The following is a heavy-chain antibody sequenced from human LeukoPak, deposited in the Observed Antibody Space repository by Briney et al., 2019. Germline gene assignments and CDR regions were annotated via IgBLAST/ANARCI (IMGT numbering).Heavy chain of an antibody. CDR3: ARLKGEASVTERFDY. CDR2: IHYSGTT. J-gene: IGHJ4*02. CDR1: GGSISSYY. Sequence: PSETLSLTCTVSGGSISSYYWTWIRQPPGKGLEWIGYIHYSGTTSHNPSLKSRVSISVDTSKNQFSLKMSSVTAADTAVYYCARLKGEASVTERFDYWGLGTLVTVSS. D-gene: IGHD3-16*01. V-gene: IGHV4-59*08.